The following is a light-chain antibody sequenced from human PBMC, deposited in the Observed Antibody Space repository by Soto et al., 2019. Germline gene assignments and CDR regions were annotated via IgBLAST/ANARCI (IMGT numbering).Light chain of an antibody. CDR3: VQSLQFPLT. V-gene: IGKV2D-29*01. CDR1: RSLLPTDGDYY. Sequence: DIVMTQTPPSLSVTPGQPASISCKSSRSLLPTDGDYYLFWFRQKPGQPPQHLVYEASTRFSGVPYRFSGSGSGTEFKLTISRGEAYDVGTYYCVQSLQFPLTFGGGTSV. CDR2: EAS. J-gene: IGKJ4*01.